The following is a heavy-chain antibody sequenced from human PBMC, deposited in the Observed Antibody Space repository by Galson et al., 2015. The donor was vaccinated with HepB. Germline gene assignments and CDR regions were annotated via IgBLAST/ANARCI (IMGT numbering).Heavy chain of an antibody. D-gene: IGHD1-26*01. CDR1: GYTFTSYG. CDR3: ARDRYSGRYDGSRLIDH. Sequence: SVKVSCKASGYTFTSYGISWVRQAPGIGLEWMGWISANGNTKYAQNLQGRVTMTTDTSTNTAHMELRSLRSDDSALYYCARDRYSGRYDGSRLIDHWGQGTLVTVSS. CDR2: ISANGNT. V-gene: IGHV1-18*04. J-gene: IGHJ4*02.